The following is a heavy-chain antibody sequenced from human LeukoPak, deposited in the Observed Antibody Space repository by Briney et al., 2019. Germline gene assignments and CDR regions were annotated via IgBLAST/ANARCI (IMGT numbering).Heavy chain of an antibody. J-gene: IGHJ4*02. D-gene: IGHD6-19*01. CDR1: GFIFSNYG. Sequence: GGSLRLSCAASGFIFSNYGIHWVRQAPGKGLVWVSRINSDGSSTSYADSLKGRFTISRDNAKNTLYLQMNSLRAEDTAVYYCARSSSGWYYFDYWGQGTVVTVSS. CDR2: INSDGSST. CDR3: ARSSSGWYYFDY. V-gene: IGHV3-74*01.